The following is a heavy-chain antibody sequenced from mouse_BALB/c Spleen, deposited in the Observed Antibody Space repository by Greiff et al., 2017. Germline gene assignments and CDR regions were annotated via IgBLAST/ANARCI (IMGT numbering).Heavy chain of an antibody. Sequence: EVKLMESGGDLVKPGGSLKLSCAASGFTFSSYGMSWVRQTPDKRLEWVATISSGGSYTYYPDSVKGRFTISRDNAKNTLYLQMSSLKSEDTAMYYCARHRDCPYYAMDYWGQGTSVTVSS. CDR3: ARHRDCPYYAMDY. CDR1: GFTFSSYG. V-gene: IGHV5-6*01. D-gene: IGHD3-1*01. CDR2: ISSGGSYT. J-gene: IGHJ4*01.